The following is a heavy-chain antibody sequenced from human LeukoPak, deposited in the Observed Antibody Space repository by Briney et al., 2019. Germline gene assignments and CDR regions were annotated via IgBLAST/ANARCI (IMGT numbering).Heavy chain of an antibody. Sequence: PGGSLRLSCAASGFTFSSYGMHWVRQAPGKGLEWVAVISYDGSNKYYADSVKGRFTISRDNSKNTLYLQMNSLRAEDTAVYYCAKASYSSSWYGEWDYYGMDVWGQGTTVTVSS. CDR1: GFTFSSYG. CDR2: ISYDGSNK. CDR3: AKASYSSSWYGEWDYYGMDV. V-gene: IGHV3-30*18. J-gene: IGHJ6*02. D-gene: IGHD6-13*01.